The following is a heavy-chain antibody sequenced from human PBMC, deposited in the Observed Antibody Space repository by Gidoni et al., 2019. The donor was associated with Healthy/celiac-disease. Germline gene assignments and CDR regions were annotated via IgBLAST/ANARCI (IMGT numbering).Heavy chain of an antibody. CDR3: AKDRGYYDSSALFDY. V-gene: IGHV3-30*18. CDR2: ISYDGSNK. J-gene: IGHJ4*02. D-gene: IGHD3-22*01. CDR1: GFTFSSYG. Sequence: QVQLVESGGGVVQPGRALRLSCAASGFTFSSYGMHWVRQAPGKGLEWVAVISYDGSNKYYADSVKGRFTISRDNSKNTLYLQMNSLRAEDTAVYYCAKDRGYYDSSALFDYWGQGTLVTVSS.